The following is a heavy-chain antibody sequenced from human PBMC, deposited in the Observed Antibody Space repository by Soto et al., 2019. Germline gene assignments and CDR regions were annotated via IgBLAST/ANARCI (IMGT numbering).Heavy chain of an antibody. Sequence: SVKVSCKASGGTFSSYAISCVRQAPGQGLEWMGGIIPIFGTANYAQKFQGRVTITADESTSTAYMELSSLRSEDTAVYYCARGLQVGYYYYGMDVWGQGTTVTVSS. CDR2: IIPIFGTA. V-gene: IGHV1-69*13. CDR1: GGTFSSYA. D-gene: IGHD1-26*01. CDR3: ARGLQVGYYYYGMDV. J-gene: IGHJ6*02.